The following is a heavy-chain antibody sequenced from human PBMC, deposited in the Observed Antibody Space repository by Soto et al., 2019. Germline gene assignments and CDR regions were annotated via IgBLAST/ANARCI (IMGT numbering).Heavy chain of an antibody. CDR2: IYYSGST. J-gene: IGHJ6*02. V-gene: IGHV4-39*01. CDR3: ARQSSRYNWNYENYYYYGMDV. CDR1: GGSISSSSYY. D-gene: IGHD1-7*01. Sequence: KPSETLSLTCTVSGGSISSSSYYWGWIRQPPGKGLEWIGSIYYSGSTYYNPSLKSRVTISVDTSKNQFSLKLSSVTAADAAVYYCARQSSRYNWNYENYYYYGMDVWGQGTTVTVSS.